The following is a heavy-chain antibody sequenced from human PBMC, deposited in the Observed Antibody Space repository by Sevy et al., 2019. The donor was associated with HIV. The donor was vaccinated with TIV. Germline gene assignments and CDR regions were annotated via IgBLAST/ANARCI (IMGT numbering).Heavy chain of an antibody. J-gene: IGHJ4*02. CDR1: GFSFSNYA. Sequence: GESLKISCTASGFSFSNYAMSWVRQAPGKGLEWVSSISGSGGRENYADSVKGQFTISRDNSKNRLFLQMNNLRAEGTAVYYCAKDRSAVAGPVSFDFWGQGTLVTVSS. D-gene: IGHD6-19*01. CDR3: AKDRSAVAGPVSFDF. CDR2: ISGSGGRE. V-gene: IGHV3-23*01.